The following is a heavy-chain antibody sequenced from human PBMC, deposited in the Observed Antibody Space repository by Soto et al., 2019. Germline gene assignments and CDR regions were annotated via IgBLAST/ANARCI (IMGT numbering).Heavy chain of an antibody. CDR2: ISYDGSNK. J-gene: IGHJ6*02. D-gene: IGHD5-18*01. CDR3: ARTQVDTAMVTYPYYYGMDV. CDR1: GFTFSSYA. Sequence: QVQLVESGGGVVQPGRSLRLSCAASGFTFSSYAMHWVRQAPGKGLEWVAVISYDGSNKYYADSVKGRFTISRDNSKNTLYLQMNSLRAEDTAVYYCARTQVDTAMVTYPYYYGMDVWGQGNTVTVSS. V-gene: IGHV3-30-3*01.